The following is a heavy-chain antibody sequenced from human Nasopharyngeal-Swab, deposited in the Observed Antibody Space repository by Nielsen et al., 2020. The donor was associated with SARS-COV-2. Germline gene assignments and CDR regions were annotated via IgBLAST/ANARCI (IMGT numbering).Heavy chain of an antibody. CDR1: GFSFNNYG. CDR2: ISYAGSKK. J-gene: IGHJ3*02. D-gene: IGHD3-10*01. CDR3: AKANALFWFGQFKNDAFDI. Sequence: GESLKISCTASGFSFNNYGMPWVRQAPGKGLEWVAVISYAGSKKFYAESVEGRFTISRDYSKNTLYLQMDSLRTEDTAMYFCAKANALFWFGQFKNDAFDIWGQGTMVAVSS. V-gene: IGHV3-30*18.